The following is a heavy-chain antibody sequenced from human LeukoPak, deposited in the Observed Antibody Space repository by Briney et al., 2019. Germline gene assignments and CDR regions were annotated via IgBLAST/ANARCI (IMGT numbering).Heavy chain of an antibody. CDR3: ARGSRYDYVWGSYRYLPDAFDI. Sequence: ASVKVSCKASGYTFTSYDINWVRQATGQGLEWMGWMNPNSGNTGYAQKFQGRVTMTRNTSISTAYMELSNLRSEDTAVYYCARGSRYDYVWGSYRYLPDAFDIWGQGTMVTVSS. CDR1: GYTFTSYD. J-gene: IGHJ3*02. V-gene: IGHV1-8*01. CDR2: MNPNSGNT. D-gene: IGHD3-16*02.